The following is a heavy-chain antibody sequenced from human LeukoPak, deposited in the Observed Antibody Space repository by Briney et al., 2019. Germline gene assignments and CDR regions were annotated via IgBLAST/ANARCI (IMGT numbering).Heavy chain of an antibody. J-gene: IGHJ4*02. CDR3: AKDGGLWVSAHWGDS. D-gene: IGHD7-27*01. Sequence: GGSLRLSCAASGFTFSSYAMGWVRQALGKGLEWVSAISGSGGSTYYADSVKGRFTISRDNSKNTQFLQMNSLRAEDTAVYYCAKDGGLWVSAHWGDSWGRGTLVTVSS. V-gene: IGHV3-23*01. CDR1: GFTFSSYA. CDR2: ISGSGGST.